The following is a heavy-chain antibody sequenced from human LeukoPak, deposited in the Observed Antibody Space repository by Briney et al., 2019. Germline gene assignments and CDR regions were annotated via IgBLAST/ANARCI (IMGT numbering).Heavy chain of an antibody. J-gene: IGHJ1*01. Sequence: PGGSLRLSCAASGFIFDDYGMTWVRQAPGKGLEWVSGITWNGGYTGYADSVKGRFTISRDNAKNSLYLQMNSLRAEDTALYYCAGTYYYDSSGFYPEFFQHRGQGTLVIISS. CDR2: ITWNGGYT. CDR3: AGTYYYDSSGFYPEFFQH. V-gene: IGHV3-20*04. D-gene: IGHD3-22*01. CDR1: GFIFDDYG.